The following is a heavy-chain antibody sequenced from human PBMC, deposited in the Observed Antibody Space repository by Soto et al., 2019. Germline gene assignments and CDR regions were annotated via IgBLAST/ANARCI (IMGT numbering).Heavy chain of an antibody. D-gene: IGHD3-22*01. CDR2: INPISGGT. CDR1: GYTFHGYY. V-gene: IGHV1-2*02. CDR3: ARNYYDSSDRDYLDY. Sequence: VASVQVSCKASGYTFHGYYIHWVRQAPGQGLEWMGWINPISGGTNYAQKFQGRVTMTRDTSIATVYMDLSRLKSDDTAVYYCARNYYDSSDRDYLDYWRQGTLVTVSS. J-gene: IGHJ4*02.